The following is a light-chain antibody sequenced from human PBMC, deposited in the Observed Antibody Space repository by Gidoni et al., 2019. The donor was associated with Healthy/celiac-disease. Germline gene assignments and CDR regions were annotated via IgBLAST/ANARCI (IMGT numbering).Light chain of an antibody. CDR2: DDS. Sequence: QSALTQPASVSGSPGQSITISCTGTSSDVGGYNHVSWYQQHPGKAPKLMIYDDSTRTSGVSNRFSGSKSGNTASLTIAGLQAEDEADYYCSSYTSSSTYVVFGGGTKLTVL. CDR1: SSDVGGYNH. V-gene: IGLV2-14*03. CDR3: SSYTSSSTYVV. J-gene: IGLJ2*01.